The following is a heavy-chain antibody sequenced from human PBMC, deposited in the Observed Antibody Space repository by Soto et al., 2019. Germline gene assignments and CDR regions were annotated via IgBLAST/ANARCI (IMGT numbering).Heavy chain of an antibody. D-gene: IGHD1-26*01. CDR3: ATGAPFSGSVFDY. CDR2: IKSKAAGEIT. Sequence: SLAAPVFAFSNVLMLWVRQVPGKGLEWIGRIKSKAAGEITDYAAVLKGRFTISRDESEDTVFLQMNSLTPEDTAMYYCATGAPFSGSVFDYWGQGTLVTVSS. J-gene: IGHJ4*02. V-gene: IGHV3-15*01. CDR1: VFAFSNVL.